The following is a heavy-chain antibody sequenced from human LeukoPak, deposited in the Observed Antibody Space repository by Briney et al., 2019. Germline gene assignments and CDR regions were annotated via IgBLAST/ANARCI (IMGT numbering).Heavy chain of an antibody. CDR2: ISYDGSNK. CDR3: ARDARYCGGDCYSGFNDY. CDR1: GFTFRSYA. J-gene: IGHJ4*02. V-gene: IGHV3-30*04. D-gene: IGHD2-21*02. Sequence: GGSLRLSCVASGFTFRSYAMHWVRQAPGKGLEWVAVISYDGSNKYYIDSVKGRFTISRDNSKNMVFLQMNSLRTEDTAVYYCARDARYCGGDCYSGFNDYWGQGTLVTVSS.